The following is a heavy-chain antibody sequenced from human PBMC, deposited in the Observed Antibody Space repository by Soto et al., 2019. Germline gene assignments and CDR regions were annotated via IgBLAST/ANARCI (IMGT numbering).Heavy chain of an antibody. D-gene: IGHD2-2*01. CDR3: ARAIEEVPAAAQGY. V-gene: IGHV3-21*01. Sequence: PGGSLRLSCVGSGFTFHNYGMSWVRQAPGKGLEWLSSIDSTGTYIYYANSLKGRFTISRDNAKSSLYLQMNSLRAEDTAVYYCARAIEEVPAAAQGYWGQGTPVT. CDR2: IDSTGTYI. J-gene: IGHJ4*02. CDR1: GFTFHNYG.